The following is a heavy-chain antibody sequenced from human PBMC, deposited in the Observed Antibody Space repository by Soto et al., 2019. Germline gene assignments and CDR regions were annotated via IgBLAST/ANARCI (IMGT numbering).Heavy chain of an antibody. CDR2: IWYDGSNK. J-gene: IGHJ4*02. CDR1: GFTFSSYG. D-gene: IGHD6-6*01. V-gene: IGHV3-33*01. Sequence: QVQLVESGGGVVQPGRSLRLSCAASGFTFSSYGMHWVRQAPGKGLEWVAVIWYDGSNKYYADSVKGRFTISRDNSKNTLYLQMNSLRAEDTAVYYCAREPLEVAQLVEDNWGQGTLVTVSS. CDR3: AREPLEVAQLVEDN.